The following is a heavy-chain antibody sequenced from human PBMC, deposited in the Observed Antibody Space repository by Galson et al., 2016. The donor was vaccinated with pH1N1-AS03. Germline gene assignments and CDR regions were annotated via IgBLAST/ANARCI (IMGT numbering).Heavy chain of an antibody. D-gene: IGHD4-17*01. V-gene: IGHV2-70*01. CDR3: ARGKYGDYVGDFDY. J-gene: IGHJ4*02. Sequence: PALVKPTQTLTLTCTFSGFSLSTSGMCVSWIRQPPGKALEWLALIDWDDDKYYSTSLKTRLTISKDTSKNQVVLTMTKMDPVDTATYYCARGKYGDYVGDFDYRGQVTLVTVSS. CDR1: GFSLSTSGMC. CDR2: IDWDDDK.